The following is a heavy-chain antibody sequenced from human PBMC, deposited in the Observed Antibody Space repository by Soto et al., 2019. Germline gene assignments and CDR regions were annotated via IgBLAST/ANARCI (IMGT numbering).Heavy chain of an antibody. CDR3: STRAYDTNGYYRFDP. CDR2: INHSGRV. Sequence: PSETLSLTGAVYGGSFIGHSWTWIRQSPGKGLEWIGDINHSGRVNYSPSLKSRVTILLDTSKNQFSLTLSAVTAADTAMYYCSTRAYDTNGYYRFDPWGQGTLVTVSS. CDR1: GGSFIGHS. D-gene: IGHD3-22*01. J-gene: IGHJ5*01. V-gene: IGHV4-34*01.